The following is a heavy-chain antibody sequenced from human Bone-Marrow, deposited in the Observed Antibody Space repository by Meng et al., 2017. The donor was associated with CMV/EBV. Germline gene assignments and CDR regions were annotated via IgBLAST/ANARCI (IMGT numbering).Heavy chain of an antibody. CDR2: IYYSGST. Sequence: SETLSLTCTVSGGSVSSGSYYWGWIRQPPGKGLEWIGYIYYSGSTNYNPSLKSRVTISVDTSKNQFSLKLSSVTAADTAVYYCARDVGAGYYTANGMDVLSQGTTVTVSS. J-gene: IGHJ6*02. CDR1: GGSVSSGSYY. V-gene: IGHV4-61*01. CDR3: ARDVGAGYYTANGMDV. D-gene: IGHD3-22*01.